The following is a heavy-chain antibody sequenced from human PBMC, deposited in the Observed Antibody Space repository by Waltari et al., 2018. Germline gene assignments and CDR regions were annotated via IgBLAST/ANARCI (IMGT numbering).Heavy chain of an antibody. Sequence: QVQLVQSGAEVKKPGASVKVSCKVSGYTLTELSMHWVRQAPGKGLEWMGGLDPEDGETNYAQKFQGRVTMTEDTSTDTAYMELSSLRSEDTAVYYCAMQTANWDAFDIWGQGTMVTVSS. CDR2: LDPEDGET. CDR3: AMQTANWDAFDI. J-gene: IGHJ3*02. V-gene: IGHV1-24*01. CDR1: GYTLTELS. D-gene: IGHD7-27*01.